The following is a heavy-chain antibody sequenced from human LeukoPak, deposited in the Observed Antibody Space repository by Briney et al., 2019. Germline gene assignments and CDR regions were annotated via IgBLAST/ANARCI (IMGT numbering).Heavy chain of an antibody. J-gene: IGHJ4*02. CDR2: INDGGRTK. Sequence: PGGSLRLSCVASGFTFSSYTMNWVRQAPGKGLEWVSGINDGGRTKYYADSVKGRFTISRDNSKNTLYLEMKSLRVEDTAVYYCAKEGSSTWTYFFDCWGQGILVTVPS. CDR3: AKEGSSTWTYFFDC. D-gene: IGHD2-2*01. V-gene: IGHV3-23*01. CDR1: GFTFSSYT.